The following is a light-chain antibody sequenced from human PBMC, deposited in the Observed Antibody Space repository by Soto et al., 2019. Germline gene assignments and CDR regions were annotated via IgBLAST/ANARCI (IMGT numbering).Light chain of an antibody. CDR3: QQRTKWPPT. CDR1: QSITTD. CDR2: DTS. J-gene: IGKJ4*01. Sequence: EIVLTQSPATLSLSPGEGATLSCRASQSITTDLSWYQQKPGQAPRLLIYDTSNRATGIPARFSGSGSGTDFTLTISSLEPEDFAVYYCQQRTKWPPTFGGGTKVECK. V-gene: IGKV3-11*01.